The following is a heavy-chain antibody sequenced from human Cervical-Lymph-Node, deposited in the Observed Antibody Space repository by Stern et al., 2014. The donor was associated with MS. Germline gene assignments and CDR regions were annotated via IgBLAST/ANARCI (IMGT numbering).Heavy chain of an antibody. D-gene: IGHD3-16*02. Sequence: VQLVESGAEVKKPGSSVKVSCKASGGTLSNYIIGWVRQAPGQGLEWMGGIIPMFGIANYAEKFQDRVTITADESTSTAYMDRSSLRSEDTAVYYCARATSDYIWGTYRFLDSWGQGTLVIVSS. CDR3: ARATSDYIWGTYRFLDS. J-gene: IGHJ4*02. CDR2: IIPMFGIA. V-gene: IGHV1-69*01. CDR1: GGTLSNYI.